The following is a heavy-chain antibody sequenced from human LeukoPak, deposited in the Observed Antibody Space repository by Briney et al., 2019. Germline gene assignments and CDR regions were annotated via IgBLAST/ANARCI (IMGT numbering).Heavy chain of an antibody. Sequence: GGSLRLSCAASGLTFSSYAMSWVRQAPGKGLEWVSAISGSGGSTYYADSVKGRFTISRDNSKNTLYLQMNSLRAEDTAVYYCAKDQNVVVVIYSGFDYWGQGTLVTVSS. CDR2: ISGSGGST. CDR1: GLTFSSYA. J-gene: IGHJ4*02. CDR3: AKDQNVVVVIYSGFDY. D-gene: IGHD3-22*01. V-gene: IGHV3-23*01.